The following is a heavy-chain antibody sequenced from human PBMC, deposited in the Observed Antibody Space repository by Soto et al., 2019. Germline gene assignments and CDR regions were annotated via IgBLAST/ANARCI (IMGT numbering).Heavy chain of an antibody. J-gene: IGHJ4*02. CDR3: ARQIYDSDTGPNFQYYFDS. V-gene: IGHV5-51*01. Sequence: PGESLKIFCKGSGYNFASHWIGWVRQTPGKGLEWMGTIYPSDSDTRYSPAFQGQVSISADKSITTVFLQWSSLRASDTAMYYCARQIYDSDTGPNFQYYFDSWGQGTPVTVSS. CDR2: IYPSDSDT. CDR1: GYNFASHW. D-gene: IGHD3-22*01.